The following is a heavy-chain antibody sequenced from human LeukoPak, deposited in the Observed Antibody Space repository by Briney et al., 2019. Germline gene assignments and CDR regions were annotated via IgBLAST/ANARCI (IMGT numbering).Heavy chain of an antibody. D-gene: IGHD6-13*01. J-gene: IGHJ2*01. Sequence: GRSLRLSCAASGFTFGSYDMHWVRQAPGKGLQWVAVISYDGSNKYHTDSVKGRFTISRDNSKNTLYLQMNSLRAEDTAVYYCAKDSEIAAAGSYWYFDLWGRGTLVTVSS. CDR3: AKDSEIAAAGSYWYFDL. V-gene: IGHV3-30*18. CDR2: ISYDGSNK. CDR1: GFTFGSYD.